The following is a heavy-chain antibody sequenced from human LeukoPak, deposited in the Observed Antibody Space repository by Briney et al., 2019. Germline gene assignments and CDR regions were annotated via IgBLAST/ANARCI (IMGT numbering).Heavy chain of an antibody. CDR3: AADPYGDYGMDV. CDR2: INPNSGGT. J-gene: IGHJ6*02. D-gene: IGHD4-17*01. Sequence: GASVKASCKASGYTFTGYYMHWVRQAPGQGLEWMGWINPNSGGTNYAQKFQGRVTMTRDTSISTAYMELSRLRSDDTAVYYCAADPYGDYGMDVWGQGTTVTVSS. CDR1: GYTFTGYY. V-gene: IGHV1-2*02.